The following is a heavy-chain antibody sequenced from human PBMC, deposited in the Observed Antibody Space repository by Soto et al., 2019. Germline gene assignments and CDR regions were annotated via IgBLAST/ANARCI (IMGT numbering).Heavy chain of an antibody. CDR2: INPSGGST. CDR1: AYTVTSYY. Sequence: ASVKVSCKTSAYTVTSYYMHWVRQAPGQGLEWMGIINPSGGSTSYAQKFQGRVTMTRDTSTSTVYMELSSLRSEDTAVYYCVRERITMIEVVSPPAFDTWGQATMVTVSS. V-gene: IGHV1-46*03. J-gene: IGHJ3*02. D-gene: IGHD3-22*01. CDR3: VRERITMIEVVSPPAFDT.